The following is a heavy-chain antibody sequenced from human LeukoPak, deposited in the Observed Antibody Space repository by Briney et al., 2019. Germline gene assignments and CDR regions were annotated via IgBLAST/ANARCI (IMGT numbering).Heavy chain of an antibody. J-gene: IGHJ4*02. CDR3: ARNLYDILTGYYSYYFDY. CDR1: GYSFTSYW. CDR2: IYPGDSDT. D-gene: IGHD3-9*01. V-gene: IGHV5-51*01. Sequence: GESLKISCKGSGYSFTSYWIGWVRQMPGKGLEWMGIIYPGDSDTRYSPSFQGQVTISADKSISTAYLQWSSLKASGTAMYYCARNLYDILTGYYSYYFDYWGQGTLVTVSS.